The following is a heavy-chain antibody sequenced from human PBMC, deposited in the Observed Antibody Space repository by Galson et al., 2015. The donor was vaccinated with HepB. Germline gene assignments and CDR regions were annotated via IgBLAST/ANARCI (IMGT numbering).Heavy chain of an antibody. D-gene: IGHD2-15*01. J-gene: IGHJ4*02. CDR1: GFTFGSYE. CDR3: ARVFRPVVVAAGDY. CDR2: ISSSGSTI. V-gene: IGHV3-48*03. Sequence: SLRLSCAASGFTFGSYEMNWVRQAPGKGLEWVSYISSSGSTIYYADSVKGRFTISRDNAKNSLYLQMNSLRAEDTAVYYCARVFRPVVVAAGDYWGQGTLVTVSS.